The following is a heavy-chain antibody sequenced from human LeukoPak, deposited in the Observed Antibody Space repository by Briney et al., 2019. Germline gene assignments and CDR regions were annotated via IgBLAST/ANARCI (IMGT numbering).Heavy chain of an antibody. V-gene: IGHV3-7*01. CDR1: GLTFSSHW. J-gene: IGHJ4*02. Sequence: GGSLRLSCAASGLTFSSHWIIWLRQAPGKGLKWLANIKQDGSEKYYVDSVKGRFTISRDNAKNSLYLKMNSLRAEDTAVYYCARDGYSSSWYGYWGQGILVTVSS. CDR3: ARDGYSSSWYGY. CDR2: IKQDGSEK. D-gene: IGHD6-13*01.